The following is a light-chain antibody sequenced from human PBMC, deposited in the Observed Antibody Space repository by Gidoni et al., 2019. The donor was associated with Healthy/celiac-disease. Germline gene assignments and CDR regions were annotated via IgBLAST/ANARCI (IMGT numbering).Light chain of an antibody. CDR1: QSVSSSY. J-gene: IGKJ1*01. Sequence: EIGLTKSRGTLSLSPGERATLSCRASQSVSSSYLAWYQQKHGQAPRLLIYGASSKATGIPARFSGSGSGTVFTLTISRLQPEDFAVYYCQQYGSSPLTFGQGTKVEIK. CDR3: QQYGSSPLT. CDR2: GAS. V-gene: IGKV3-20*01.